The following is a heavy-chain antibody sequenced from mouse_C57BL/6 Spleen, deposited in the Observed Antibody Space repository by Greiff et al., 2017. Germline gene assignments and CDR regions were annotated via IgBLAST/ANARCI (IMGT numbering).Heavy chain of an antibody. CDR1: GYTFTDYE. V-gene: IGHV1-15*01. Sequence: QVQLQQSGAELVRPGASVTLSCKASGYTFTDYEMHWVKQTPVHGLEWIGAIDPETGGTAYNQKFKGKAILTADKSSSTAYMELRSLTSEDSAVYYCTREGLLRFPRYFDYWGQGTTLTVSA. CDR3: TREGLLRFPRYFDY. CDR2: IDPETGGT. J-gene: IGHJ2*01. D-gene: IGHD1-1*01.